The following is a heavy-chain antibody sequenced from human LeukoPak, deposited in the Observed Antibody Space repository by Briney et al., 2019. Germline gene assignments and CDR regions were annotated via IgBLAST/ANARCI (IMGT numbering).Heavy chain of an antibody. CDR3: ATDVGYSIRD. J-gene: IGHJ4*02. D-gene: IGHD6-13*01. CDR2: INGDGSST. CDR1: TFTFSAYW. Sequence: PVGSLRLSCAASTFTFSAYWMHWVRQAPGKGLVWVSRINGDGSSTNYADSVKGRFTISRDNAKNTLYLQMNSLRAEDTAVYYCATDVGYSIRDWGQGTLVTVSS. V-gene: IGHV3-74*01.